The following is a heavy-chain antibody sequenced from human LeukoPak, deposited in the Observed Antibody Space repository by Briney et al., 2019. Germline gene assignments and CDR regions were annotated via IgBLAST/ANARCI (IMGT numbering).Heavy chain of an antibody. J-gene: IGHJ4*02. CDR1: GYTLTELS. V-gene: IGHV1-24*01. D-gene: IGHD6-19*01. CDR3: ARVGVAGARYYFDY. CDR2: FDPEDGET. Sequence: GASVKVSCKVSGYTLTELSMHWVRPAPGKGLEWMGGFDPEDGETIYAQKFQGRVTMTEDTSTDKAYMELSSLRSEDTAVYYCARVGVAGARYYFDYWGQGTLVTVSS.